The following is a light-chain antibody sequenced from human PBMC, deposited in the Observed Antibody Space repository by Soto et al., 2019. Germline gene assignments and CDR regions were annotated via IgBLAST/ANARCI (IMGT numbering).Light chain of an antibody. CDR2: EVS. V-gene: IGLV2-8*01. CDR3: SSYTGGNPSYV. CDR1: SSDVGGYNY. Sequence: QSVLTQPPSASGSPGQSVTISCTGTSSDVGGYNYVSWYQQHPGKAPKLMIYEVSKRPSGVPDRFSGSKSGNTASLTVSGLQADDEADYYCSSYTGGNPSYVFGTGTKLTVL. J-gene: IGLJ1*01.